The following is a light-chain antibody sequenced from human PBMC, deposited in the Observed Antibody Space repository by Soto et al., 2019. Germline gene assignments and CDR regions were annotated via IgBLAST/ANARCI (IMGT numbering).Light chain of an antibody. CDR2: LNSDGSH. V-gene: IGLV4-69*01. CDR1: SGHSSYA. J-gene: IGLJ3*02. Sequence: QSVLTQSPSASASLGASVKLTCTLSSGHSSYAIAWHQQQPEKGPRYLMKLNSDGSHSKGDGIPDRFSGSSSGAERYLTISSLQSEDEADCYCQTWGTGEVFGGGTKLTVL. CDR3: QTWGTGEV.